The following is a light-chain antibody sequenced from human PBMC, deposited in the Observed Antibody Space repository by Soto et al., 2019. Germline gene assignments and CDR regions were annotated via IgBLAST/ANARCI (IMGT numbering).Light chain of an antibody. Sequence: QSALTQPRSVSGSPGQSVTISCTGTASDVGGYSYVSWYQQHPGKVPKLIIYEVSNRPSGVSNRFSGSKSGNTASLIISGLQAEDEADYYCSSYTSSNYVFGTGTKLTVL. CDR2: EVS. V-gene: IGLV2-14*01. J-gene: IGLJ1*01. CDR3: SSYTSSNYV. CDR1: ASDVGGYSY.